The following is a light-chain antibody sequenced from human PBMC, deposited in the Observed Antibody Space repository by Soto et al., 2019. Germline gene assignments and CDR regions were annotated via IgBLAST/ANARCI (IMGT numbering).Light chain of an antibody. J-gene: IGLJ1*01. CDR1: SSDVGGYNY. V-gene: IGLV2-11*01. Sequence: HSALTQPRSVSGSPGQSDTISCTGSSSDVGGYNYVTWYQQYPGKAPKVMIYDVKTRPSGVPDRFSGSKSGNTASLTISGLQAEDEADYYCCSYAGDYTFVFGTGTKVTVL. CDR3: CSYAGDYTFV. CDR2: DVK.